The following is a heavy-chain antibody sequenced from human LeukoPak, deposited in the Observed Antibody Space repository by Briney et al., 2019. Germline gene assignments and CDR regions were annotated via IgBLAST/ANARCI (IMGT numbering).Heavy chain of an antibody. CDR2: ISDSGGST. J-gene: IGHJ4*02. CDR1: GFTFSNYA. D-gene: IGHD6-25*01. CDR3: AKDIPRSGWAFDY. V-gene: IGHV3-23*01. Sequence: GGSLRLSCAASGFTFSNYAMSWVRQAPGKGLEWVSHISDSGGSTDYADSMKGRFTISRDNSKNTLYLQMNSLRVEDTAVYYCAKDIPRSGWAFDYWGQGTLVTVSS.